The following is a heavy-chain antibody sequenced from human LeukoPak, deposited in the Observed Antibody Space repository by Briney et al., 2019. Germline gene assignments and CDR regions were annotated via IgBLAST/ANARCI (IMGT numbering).Heavy chain of an antibody. V-gene: IGHV4-39*07. D-gene: IGHD3-10*01. CDR2: INHSGST. CDR3: ARMTMLRDFDY. CDR1: GGSISSSTYY. J-gene: IGHJ4*02. Sequence: QPSGTLSLTCTVAGGSISSSTYYWSWIRQPPGKGLEWIGEINHSGSTNYNPSLKSRVTISVDTSKDQFSLKLTSVTAADTAVYYCARMTMLRDFDYWGQGTLVTVSS.